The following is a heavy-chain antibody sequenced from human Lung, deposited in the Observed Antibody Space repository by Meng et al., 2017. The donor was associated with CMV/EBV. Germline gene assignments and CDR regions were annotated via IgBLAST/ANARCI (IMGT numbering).Heavy chain of an antibody. Sequence: ASVKVSSKASGDTSTTYDINWVRQATGQGLEWMGWMNPNSGNTGYAQKFQGRVTLTRVTSISTAYMELSSLTSDDTAVYYCARTRIEVEPDGRKIKYYNYGMDVWGQGTTVTVSS. J-gene: IGHJ6*02. CDR3: ARTRIEVEPDGRKIKYYNYGMDV. CDR2: MNPNSGNT. CDR1: GDTSTTYD. V-gene: IGHV1-8*01. D-gene: IGHD2-2*01.